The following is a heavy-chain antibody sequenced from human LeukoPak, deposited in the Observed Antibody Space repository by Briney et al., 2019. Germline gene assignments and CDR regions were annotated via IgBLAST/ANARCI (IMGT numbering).Heavy chain of an antibody. Sequence: ASVKVSCKASGYTFTNYGVTWVRQVPGQGLEWMGWISAKNGNTKYEQKVQGRVTMTIDRSTDTAYMELNSLRFDDTAVCYCARAPPGYNNEWDFDYWGQGTLVTVSS. CDR2: ISAKNGNT. D-gene: IGHD5-24*01. CDR1: GYTFTNYG. V-gene: IGHV1-18*04. J-gene: IGHJ4*02. CDR3: ARAPPGYNNEWDFDY.